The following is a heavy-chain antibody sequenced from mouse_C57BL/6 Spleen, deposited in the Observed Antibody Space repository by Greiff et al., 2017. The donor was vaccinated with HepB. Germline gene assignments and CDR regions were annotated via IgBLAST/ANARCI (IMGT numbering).Heavy chain of an antibody. V-gene: IGHV1-26*01. CDR3: AKVPNWDY. CDR1: GYTFTDYY. D-gene: IGHD4-1*01. Sequence: EVQLQQSGPELVKPGASVKISCKASGYTFTDYYMNWVKQSHGKSLEWIGDINPNNGGTSYNQKFKGKATLTVDKSSSTAYMELRSLTSEDSAVYYCAKVPNWDYWGQGTTLTVSS. CDR2: INPNNGGT. J-gene: IGHJ2*01.